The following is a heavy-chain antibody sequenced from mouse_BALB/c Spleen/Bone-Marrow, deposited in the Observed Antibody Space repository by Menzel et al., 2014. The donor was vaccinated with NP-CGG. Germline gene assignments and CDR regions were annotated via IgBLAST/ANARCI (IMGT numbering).Heavy chain of an antibody. V-gene: IGHV14-3*02. Sequence: EVQLQESGAELVKPGASVKLSCTASGFNIKDTYMHWVKQRPEQGLEWIGRIDPANGNTKYDPKFQGKATITADTSSNTDDLKLSSLTSEDTAVYYCANYYYGSSYGLAYWGQGTLVTVSA. CDR1: GFNIKDTY. CDR2: IDPANGNT. D-gene: IGHD1-1*01. J-gene: IGHJ3*01. CDR3: ANYYYGSSYGLAY.